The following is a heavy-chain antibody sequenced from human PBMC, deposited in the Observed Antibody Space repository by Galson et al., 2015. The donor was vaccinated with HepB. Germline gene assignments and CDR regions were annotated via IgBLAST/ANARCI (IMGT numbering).Heavy chain of an antibody. CDR2: ISSSSSYI. Sequence: SLRLSCAASGFTLSSYSMNWVRQAPGKGLEWVSSISSSSSYIYYADSVKGRFTISRDNAKNSLYLQMNSLRAEDTAVYYCARGPPYGSGSHPPHLDYWGQGTLVTVSS. D-gene: IGHD3-10*01. J-gene: IGHJ4*02. CDR1: GFTLSSYS. CDR3: ARGPPYGSGSHPPHLDY. V-gene: IGHV3-21*01.